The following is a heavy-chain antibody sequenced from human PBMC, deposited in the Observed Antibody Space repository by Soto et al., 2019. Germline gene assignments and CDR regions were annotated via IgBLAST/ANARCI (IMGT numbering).Heavy chain of an antibody. CDR3: ARVFSDSSSFFDP. CDR1: GGSISSGGYY. Sequence: QVQLQESGPGLVKPSQALSLTCTVSGGSISSGGYYWSWIRQHPGKGLEWIGYIYYSGSTYYNPSLKTRVTISVDTSKNQFSLKLSSVTAADTAVYYCARVFSDSSSFFDPWGQGTLVTVSS. J-gene: IGHJ5*02. V-gene: IGHV4-31*03. CDR2: IYYSGST. D-gene: IGHD6-13*01.